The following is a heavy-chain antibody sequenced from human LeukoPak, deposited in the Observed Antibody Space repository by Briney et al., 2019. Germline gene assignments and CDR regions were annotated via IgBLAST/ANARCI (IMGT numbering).Heavy chain of an antibody. J-gene: IGHJ3*02. V-gene: IGHV5-51*01. CDR2: VYPGDSDT. CDR1: GYTFTSYW. D-gene: IGHD6-13*01. CDR3: ARPKWQQLALDALDI. Sequence: GESLKISCKASGYTFTSYWIGWVRQMPGKGLEWMGIVYPGDSDTRYSPSFQGQVTISADKSINTAYLHWSRLKTSDTAIYYCARPKWQQLALDALDIWGQGTMVTVSS.